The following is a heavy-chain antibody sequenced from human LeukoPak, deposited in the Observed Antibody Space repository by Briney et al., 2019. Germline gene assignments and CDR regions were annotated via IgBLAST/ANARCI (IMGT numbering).Heavy chain of an antibody. J-gene: IGHJ6*02. D-gene: IGHD6-19*01. Sequence: PSETLSLTCTVSGGSISSYYWSWIRQPPGKGLEWIGYIYYSGSANYNPSLKSRVTISVDTPKNQFSLKLSSVTAADTAVYYCARHAHIAVAGIYYYGMDVWGQGTTVTVSS. CDR3: ARHAHIAVAGIYYYGMDV. CDR1: GGSISSYY. CDR2: IYYSGSA. V-gene: IGHV4-59*08.